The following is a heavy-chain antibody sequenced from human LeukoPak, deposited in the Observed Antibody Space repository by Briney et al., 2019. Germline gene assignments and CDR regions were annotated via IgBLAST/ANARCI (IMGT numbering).Heavy chain of an antibody. CDR3: ARDGMITFGGVGWFDP. J-gene: IGHJ5*02. D-gene: IGHD3-16*01. CDR2: IYHSGST. CDR1: GGSISSSNW. V-gene: IGHV4-4*02. Sequence: PSETLSLTCAVSGGSISSSNWWSWVRQPPGKGLEWIGEIYHSGSTNYNPSLKSRVTISVDTSKNQFSLKLSSVTAADTAVYYCARDGMITFGGVGWFDPWGQGTLVTVSS.